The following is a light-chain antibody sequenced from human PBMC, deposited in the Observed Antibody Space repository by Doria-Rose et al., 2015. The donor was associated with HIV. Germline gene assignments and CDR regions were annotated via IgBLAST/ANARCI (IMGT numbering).Light chain of an antibody. CDR3: HQYGTAWT. Sequence: TQSPGTLSLSPGERATLSCRASQSFSSTYLAWYQQIPGRAPSLRIYDGSTRATGIPDRFNASGSGTDFTLTINRLEPEDFALYYCHQYGTAWTFGQGTKVEI. J-gene: IGKJ1*01. CDR1: QSFSSTY. V-gene: IGKV3-20*01. CDR2: DGS.